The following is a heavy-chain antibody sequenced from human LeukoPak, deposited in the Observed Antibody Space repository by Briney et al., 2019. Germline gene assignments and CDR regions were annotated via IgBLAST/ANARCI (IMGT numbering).Heavy chain of an antibody. J-gene: IGHJ4*02. Sequence: ASVKVSCKASGYTFTGYYMHWVRQAPGQGLEWMGWINPNSGGTNYAQKFQGRVTMTRDTSISTAYMELSRLRSDDTVVYYCARDTKLFTMTVDYWGQGTLVTVSS. CDR2: INPNSGGT. D-gene: IGHD3-22*01. V-gene: IGHV1-2*02. CDR3: ARDTKLFTMTVDY. CDR1: GYTFTGYY.